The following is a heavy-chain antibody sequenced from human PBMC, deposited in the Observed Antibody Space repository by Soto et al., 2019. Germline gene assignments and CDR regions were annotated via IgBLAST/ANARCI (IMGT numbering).Heavy chain of an antibody. J-gene: IGHJ3*02. V-gene: IGHV3-23*01. CDR2: ISGSGGST. Sequence: GGSLRLSCAASGFTFSSYAMSWVRQAPGKGLEWVSAISGSGGSTYYADSVKGRFTIPRDNSKNTLYLQMNSLRAEDTAVYYCAKDGIRFLEWLYNAFDIWGQGTMVTVSS. D-gene: IGHD3-3*01. CDR1: GFTFSSYA. CDR3: AKDGIRFLEWLYNAFDI.